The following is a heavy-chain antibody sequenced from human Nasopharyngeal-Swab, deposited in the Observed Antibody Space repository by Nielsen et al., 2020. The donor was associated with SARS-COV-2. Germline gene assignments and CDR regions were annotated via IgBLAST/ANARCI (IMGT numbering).Heavy chain of an antibody. D-gene: IGHD2-8*01. Sequence: ASVKVSCKASGYTFTSYGISWVRQAPGQGLEWMGWISAYNGNTNYAQKLQGRVTMTTDTSTSTAYMELRSLRSDDTAVYYCASSRACIPGYYYGMDVWCQGTTVTVSS. J-gene: IGHJ6*02. CDR2: ISAYNGNT. V-gene: IGHV1-18*01. CDR3: ASSRACIPGYYYGMDV. CDR1: GYTFTSYG.